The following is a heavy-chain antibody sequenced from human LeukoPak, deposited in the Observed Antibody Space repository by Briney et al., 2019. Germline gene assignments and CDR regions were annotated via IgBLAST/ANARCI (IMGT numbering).Heavy chain of an antibody. D-gene: IGHD6-19*01. J-gene: IGHJ4*02. CDR3: AKAGIGVVGYFDY. CDR2: IRGSGGGT. Sequence: GGSLRLSCAASGFTLSSYAMSWVRQAPGKGLEWVSAIRGSGGGTYYADSVKGRFTISRDNSKNTLYLQMNSLRDEDTALYYCAKAGIGVVGYFDYWGQGTLVTVSS. V-gene: IGHV3-23*01. CDR1: GFTLSSYA.